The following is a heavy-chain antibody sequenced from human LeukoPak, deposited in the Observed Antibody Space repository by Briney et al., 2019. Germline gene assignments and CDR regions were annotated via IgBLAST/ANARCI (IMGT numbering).Heavy chain of an antibody. CDR1: GFTFSSYG. CDR3: ARDGSDYYDSSCYYPHFDY. V-gene: IGHV3-33*01. Sequence: GRSLRLSCAASGFTFSSYGMHWVRQAPGKGLEWVAVIWYDGSNKYYADSVKGRFTISRDNSKNTLYLQMNSLRAEDTAVYYCARDGSDYYDSSCYYPHFDYWGQGTLVTVSS. D-gene: IGHD3-22*01. CDR2: IWYDGSNK. J-gene: IGHJ4*02.